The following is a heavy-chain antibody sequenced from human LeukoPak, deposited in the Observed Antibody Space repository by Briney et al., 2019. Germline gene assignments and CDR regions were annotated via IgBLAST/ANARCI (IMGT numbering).Heavy chain of an antibody. J-gene: IGHJ4*02. Sequence: SETLSLTCTVSGGSISSYYWSWIRQPAGKGLEWIGRIYTSGSTNYNPSLKSRVTISVDTSKNQFSLKLSSVTAADTAVYYCARGPDYGDHFDYWGQGTLVTVSS. V-gene: IGHV4-4*07. CDR2: IYTSGST. CDR3: ARGPDYGDHFDY. D-gene: IGHD4-17*01. CDR1: GGSISSYY.